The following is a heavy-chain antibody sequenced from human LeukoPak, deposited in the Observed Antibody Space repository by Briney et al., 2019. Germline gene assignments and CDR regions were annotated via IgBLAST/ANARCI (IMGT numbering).Heavy chain of an antibody. Sequence: PGGSLRLSCAASGFTFSDHYMTWIRQAPGKGLEWISYISSSAGTIYYADSVKGRFTISRDNAKNSLYLQMNSLRAEDTAVYYCARDRLQSTNWGQGTLVTV. CDR1: GFTFSDHY. CDR2: ISSSAGTI. V-gene: IGHV3-11*04. D-gene: IGHD4-11*01. J-gene: IGHJ4*02. CDR3: ARDRLQSTN.